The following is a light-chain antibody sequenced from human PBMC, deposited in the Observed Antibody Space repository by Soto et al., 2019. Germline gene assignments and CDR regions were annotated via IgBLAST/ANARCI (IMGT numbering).Light chain of an antibody. CDR2: GNS. J-gene: IGLJ2*01. CDR3: SSYVTSNVVV. CDR1: SSNIGAGYD. V-gene: IGLV1-40*01. Sequence: QSVLTQPPSVSGAPGQRVTISCTGSSSNIGAGYDVHWYQQLPGTAPKLLIYGNSNRPSGVPARFSGSKSGNTASLTVSGLQAGDEAIYYCSSYVTSNVVVFGGGTQLTVL.